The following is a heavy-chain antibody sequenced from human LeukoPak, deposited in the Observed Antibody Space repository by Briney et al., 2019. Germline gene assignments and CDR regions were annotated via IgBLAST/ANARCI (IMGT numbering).Heavy chain of an antibody. CDR2: IYHNGNT. D-gene: IGHD3-16*01. CDR1: GGSVNSGSFY. Sequence: SETLSLTCTGSGGSVNSGSFYWSWLRPPPGEGLEWLGYIYHNGNTNYNPSLKSRVTISIDTSKNQFSLKLTSVTAADTAVYFCARDPRGTLKGTYSDYWGQGTLVTVSS. CDR3: ARDPRGTLKGTYSDY. J-gene: IGHJ4*02. V-gene: IGHV4-61*01.